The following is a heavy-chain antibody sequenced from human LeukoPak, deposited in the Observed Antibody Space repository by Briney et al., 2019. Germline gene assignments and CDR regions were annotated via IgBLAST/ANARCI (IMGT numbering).Heavy chain of an antibody. CDR1: GFTFSSYG. Sequence: GGSLRLSCAASGFTFSSYGMHWVRQAPGKGLEWVAVIWYDGSNKYYADSVKGRFTISRDNSKNTLYLQMNSLRAEDAAVYYCAREGAARPFDYWGRGTLVTVSS. D-gene: IGHD2-15*01. V-gene: IGHV3-33*01. J-gene: IGHJ4*02. CDR2: IWYDGSNK. CDR3: AREGAARPFDY.